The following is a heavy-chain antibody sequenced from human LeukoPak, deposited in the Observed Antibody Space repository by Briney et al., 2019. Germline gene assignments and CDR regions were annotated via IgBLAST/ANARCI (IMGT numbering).Heavy chain of an antibody. Sequence: ASVKVSCKASGYTITGYYMHWVRQAPGQGLEWMGWINPNSGGTNYAQKFQGRVTMTRDTSISTAYMELSRLRSDDTAVYYCALLGYCSSTSCYGFDPWGQGTLVTVSS. J-gene: IGHJ5*02. CDR3: ALLGYCSSTSCYGFDP. CDR2: INPNSGGT. D-gene: IGHD2-2*01. V-gene: IGHV1-2*02. CDR1: GYTITGYY.